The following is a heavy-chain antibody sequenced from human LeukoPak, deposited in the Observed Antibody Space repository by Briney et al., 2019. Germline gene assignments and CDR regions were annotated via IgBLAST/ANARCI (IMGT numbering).Heavy chain of an antibody. J-gene: IGHJ6*02. Sequence: GASVKVSCKASGYTFTGYYMHWVRQAPGQGLEWMGWINPNSGGTNYAQKFQGRVTMTRDTSISTAYMELSRLRSDDTAVHYCARVRGTDYYYGMDVWGQGTTVTVSS. CDR3: ARVRGTDYYYGMDV. V-gene: IGHV1-2*02. CDR2: INPNSGGT. CDR1: GYTFTGYY.